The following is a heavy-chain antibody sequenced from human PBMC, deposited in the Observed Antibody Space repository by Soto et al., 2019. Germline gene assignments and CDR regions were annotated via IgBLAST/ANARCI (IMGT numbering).Heavy chain of an antibody. V-gene: IGHV4-39*01. CDR2: VYYSGST. Sequence: SETLSLTCTVSGGSISSSSYYWGWIRQPPGKGLEWTGSVYYSGSTYDDPSLKSRITLSVDRSKSQFSLKLTSVTAADTAVYYCERILYDSRGYYYFDYWGQGTLVTVSS. CDR1: GGSISSSSYY. CDR3: ERILYDSRGYYYFDY. D-gene: IGHD3-22*01. J-gene: IGHJ4*02.